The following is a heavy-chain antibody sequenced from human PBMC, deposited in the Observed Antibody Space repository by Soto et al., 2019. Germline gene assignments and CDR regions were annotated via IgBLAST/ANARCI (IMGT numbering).Heavy chain of an antibody. CDR1: GFSFSDYS. D-gene: IGHD2-15*01. J-gene: IGHJ4*02. CDR3: AKRATTVPTPGNYFDC. V-gene: IGHV3-23*01. Sequence: EVQLLESGGGLVQPGGSLRLSCAASGFSFSDYSMTWVRQAPGRGLEWVSTLTPAGTTFYADSVKGRFTISRDNYRNILSLQMYNLRAEDTARYYCAKRATTVPTPGNYFDCWGQGTLVTVSS. CDR2: LTPAGTT.